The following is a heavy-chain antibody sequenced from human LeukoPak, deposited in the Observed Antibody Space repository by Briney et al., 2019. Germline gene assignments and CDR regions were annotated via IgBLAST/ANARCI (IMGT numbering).Heavy chain of an antibody. CDR3: ARSEFTIFGVVIHFQH. CDR1: GFTFSSYS. D-gene: IGHD3-3*01. J-gene: IGHJ1*01. V-gene: IGHV3-7*01. Sequence: QPGGSLRLSCAASGFTFSSYSMNWVRQAPGKGLEWVANIKQDGSEKYYVDSVKGRFTISRDNAKNSLYLQMNSLRAEDTAVYYCARSEFTIFGVVIHFQHWGQGTLVTVSS. CDR2: IKQDGSEK.